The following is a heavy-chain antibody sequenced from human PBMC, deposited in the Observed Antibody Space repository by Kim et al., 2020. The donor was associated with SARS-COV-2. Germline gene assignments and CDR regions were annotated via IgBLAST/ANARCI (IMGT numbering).Heavy chain of an antibody. CDR3: ATSITYFGGFDP. Sequence: ASVKVSCKVSGYTLTELSMHWVRQAPGKGLEWMGGFEPEDGETIYAQKFQGRVTMTEDTSTDTAYMELSSLRSEDTAVYYCATSITYFGGFDPWGQGTLVTVSS. CDR1: GYTLTELS. D-gene: IGHD3-3*01. CDR2: FEPEDGET. J-gene: IGHJ5*02. V-gene: IGHV1-24*01.